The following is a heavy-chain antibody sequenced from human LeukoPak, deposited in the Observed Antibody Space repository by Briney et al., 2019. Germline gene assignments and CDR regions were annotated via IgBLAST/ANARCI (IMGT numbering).Heavy chain of an antibody. J-gene: IGHJ3*02. D-gene: IGHD3-10*01. CDR3: ARDIITMVRGKSARSSPALDI. CDR1: GGTFSSYA. Sequence: SVKVSCKASGGTFSSYAISWVRQAPGQGLEWMGGIIPIFGTANYAQKFQGRVTITADESTSTAYMELSSLRSEDTAVYYCARDIITMVRGKSARSSPALDIWGQGTMVTVSS. V-gene: IGHV1-69*01. CDR2: IIPIFGTA.